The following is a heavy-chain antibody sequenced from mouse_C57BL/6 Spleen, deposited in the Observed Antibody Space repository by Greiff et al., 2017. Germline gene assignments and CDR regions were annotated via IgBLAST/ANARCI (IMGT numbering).Heavy chain of an antibody. CDR2: IHPNSGST. V-gene: IGHV1-64*01. CDR1: GYTFTSYW. CDR3: ALYYYGRSRSYWYFDV. D-gene: IGHD1-1*01. Sequence: VQLQQPGAELVKPGASVKLSCKASGYTFTSYWMHWVKQRPGQGLEWIGMIHPNSGSTNYNEKFQSKATLTVDKYSSTAYMQLSSLTSEDSAVYYCALYYYGRSRSYWYFDVWGTGTTVTVSS. J-gene: IGHJ1*03.